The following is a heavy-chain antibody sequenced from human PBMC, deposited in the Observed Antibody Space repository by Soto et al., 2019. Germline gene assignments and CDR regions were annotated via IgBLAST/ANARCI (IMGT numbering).Heavy chain of an antibody. CDR3: ARAYCSSTSCFTFDY. J-gene: IGHJ4*02. Sequence: PSETLSLTCTVSGGSISSGDYYWSWIRQPPGKGLEWIGYIYYSGSTYYNPYLKSRVTISVDKSKNQFSLKLSSVTSADTAVYYCARAYCSSTSCFTFDYWGQGTLVTVSS. CDR1: GGSISSGDYY. V-gene: IGHV4-30-4*01. D-gene: IGHD2-2*01. CDR2: IYYSGST.